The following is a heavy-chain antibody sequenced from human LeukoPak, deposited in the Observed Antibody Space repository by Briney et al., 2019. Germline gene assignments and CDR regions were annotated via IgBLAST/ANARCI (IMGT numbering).Heavy chain of an antibody. CDR3: ARRRYDFWSGYYHDY. V-gene: IGHV4-39*01. CDR2: IYYSGST. D-gene: IGHD3-3*01. J-gene: IGHJ4*02. Sequence: SETLSLTCTVSGGSISSSSYYWGWIRQPPGKGLEWIGSIYYSGSTYYNPSLKSRVTISVDTSKNQFSLKLSSVTAADTAVYYCARRRYDFWSGYYHDYWGQGTLVTVSS. CDR1: GGSISSSSYY.